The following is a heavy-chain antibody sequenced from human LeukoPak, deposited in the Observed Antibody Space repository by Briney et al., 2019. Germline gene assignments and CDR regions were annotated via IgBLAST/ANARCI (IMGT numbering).Heavy chain of an antibody. CDR3: ARGLAYGDYLDY. J-gene: IGHJ4*02. CDR2: INHSGST. V-gene: IGHV4-34*01. D-gene: IGHD4-17*01. CDR1: GFTFSSYA. Sequence: PGGSLRLSCAASGFTFSSYAMSWVRQPPGKGLEWIGEINHSGSTNYNPSLKSRVTISVDTSKNQFSLKLSSVTAADTAVYYCARGLAYGDYLDYWGQGTLVTVSS.